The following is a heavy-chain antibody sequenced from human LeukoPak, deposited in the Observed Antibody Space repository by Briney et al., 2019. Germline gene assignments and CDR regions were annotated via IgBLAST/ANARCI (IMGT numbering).Heavy chain of an antibody. CDR1: GGSISSYY. V-gene: IGHV4-59*01. CDR2: IYYSGST. J-gene: IGHJ6*03. CDR3: ARDPHYYGSGSYSYMDV. Sequence: SETLSLTCTVSGGSISSYYWSWIRQPPGKGLEWIGYIYYSGSTNYNPSLKSRGTISVDTSKNQFSLKLSSVTAADTAVYYCARDPHYYGSGSYSYMDVWGKGTTVTISS. D-gene: IGHD3-10*01.